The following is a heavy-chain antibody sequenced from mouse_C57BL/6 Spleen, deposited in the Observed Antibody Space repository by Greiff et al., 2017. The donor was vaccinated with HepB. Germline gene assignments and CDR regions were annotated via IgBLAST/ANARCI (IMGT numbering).Heavy chain of an antibody. V-gene: IGHV1-80*01. J-gene: IGHJ2*01. CDR2: IYPGDGDT. CDR3: ARGGFGSLYYFDY. CDR1: GYAFSSYW. Sequence: VQLQQSGAELVKPGASVQISCKASGYAFSSYWMNWVKQRPGKGLEWIGQIYPGDGDTTYNGKFKGKATLTTDKSSSTAHMQLSSLTSEYSAVYFCARGGFGSLYYFDYWGQGTTLTVSS. D-gene: IGHD1-1*01.